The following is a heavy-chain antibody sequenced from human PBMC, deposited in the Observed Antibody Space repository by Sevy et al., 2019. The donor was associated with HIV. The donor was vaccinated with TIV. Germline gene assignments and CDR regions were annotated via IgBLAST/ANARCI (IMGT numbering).Heavy chain of an antibody. D-gene: IGHD2-2*01. V-gene: IGHV3-7*03. CDR2: IKKDGGEK. Sequence: GGSLRLSCAASGFTFSTYWMSWVRQAPGKGLEWVANIKKDGGEKYYLDSVKGGFTISRDNAKGSLYLQMRSLRAEDTAVYYCARDCSSTSCLWGLDVWGQGTTVTVSS. CDR3: ARDCSSTSCLWGLDV. CDR1: GFTFSTYW. J-gene: IGHJ6*02.